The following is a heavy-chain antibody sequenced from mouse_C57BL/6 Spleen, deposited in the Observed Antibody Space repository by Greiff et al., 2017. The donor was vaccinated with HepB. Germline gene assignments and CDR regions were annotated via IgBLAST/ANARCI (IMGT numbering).Heavy chain of an antibody. V-gene: IGHV1-69*01. J-gene: IGHJ2*01. CDR3: ARFYYYGSSYYFDY. CDR1: GYTFTSYW. CDR2: IDPSDSYT. D-gene: IGHD1-1*01. Sequence: QVQLQQPGAELVMPGASVKLSCKASGYTFTSYWMHWVKQRPGQGLEWIGEIDPSDSYTNYNQKFKGKSTLTVDKSSSTAYMQLSSLTSEDSAVYYCARFYYYGSSYYFDYWGQGTTLTVSS.